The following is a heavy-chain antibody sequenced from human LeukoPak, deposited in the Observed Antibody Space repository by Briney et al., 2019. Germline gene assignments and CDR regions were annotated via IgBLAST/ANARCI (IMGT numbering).Heavy chain of an antibody. Sequence: ASVTVSCKASGYTFTRFGINWVRQAPGQGLEWMGWVSAYNGNAHYVQSLQGRVTITTDTSTSTAHMELMSLRSDDTAVYYCARGYSNSSAFDYWGQGTPVTVSS. J-gene: IGHJ4*02. CDR2: VSAYNGNA. V-gene: IGHV1-18*01. CDR3: ARGYSNSSAFDY. CDR1: GYTFTRFG. D-gene: IGHD6-6*01.